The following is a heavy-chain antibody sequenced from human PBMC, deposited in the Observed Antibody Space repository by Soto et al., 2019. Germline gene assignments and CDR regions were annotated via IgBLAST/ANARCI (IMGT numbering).Heavy chain of an antibody. CDR2: IYYSGST. Sequence: QLQLQESGPGLVKPSETLSLTCTVSGGSISSSSYYWGWIRQPPGKGLEWIGSIYYSGSTYYNPSLKSRVTISVDTSKNQFSLKLSSVTAADTAVYYCARHGPEPSLRFLEWLLWFAFDIWGQGTMVTVSS. CDR1: GGSISSSSYY. CDR3: ARHGPEPSLRFLEWLLWFAFDI. D-gene: IGHD3-3*01. J-gene: IGHJ3*02. V-gene: IGHV4-39*01.